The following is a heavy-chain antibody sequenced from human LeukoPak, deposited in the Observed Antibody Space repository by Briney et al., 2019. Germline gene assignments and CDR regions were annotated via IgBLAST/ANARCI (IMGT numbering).Heavy chain of an antibody. J-gene: IGHJ4*02. CDR2: IKQDGSEK. CDR3: ARDYYDSSGYYRYDY. CDR1: GFTFSSYW. Sequence: GGSLRLSCAASGFTFSSYWMSWVRQAPGKGLEWVANIKQDGSEKYYVDSVKGRFTISRDNAKNSLYLQMNSLRAEDTAVYYCARDYYDSSGYYRYDYWGQGTLVAVSS. V-gene: IGHV3-7*01. D-gene: IGHD3-22*01.